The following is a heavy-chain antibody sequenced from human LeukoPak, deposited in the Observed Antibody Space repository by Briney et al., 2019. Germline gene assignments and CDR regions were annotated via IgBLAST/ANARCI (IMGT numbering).Heavy chain of an antibody. Sequence: GGFLRLSCAASGFIFSSYAMNWVRQAPGKGLEWVTIIWYDGSNKYYADSVKGRFIISRDNSKNTLYLQMNSLRAEDTAVYYCATVRGCGGDCYYLDYWGRGTLVTVSS. V-gene: IGHV3-33*08. CDR1: GFIFSSYA. D-gene: IGHD2-21*02. CDR3: ATVRGCGGDCYYLDY. CDR2: IWYDGSNK. J-gene: IGHJ4*02.